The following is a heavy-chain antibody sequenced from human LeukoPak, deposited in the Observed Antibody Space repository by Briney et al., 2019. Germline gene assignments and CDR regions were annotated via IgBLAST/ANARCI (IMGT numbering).Heavy chain of an antibody. V-gene: IGHV3-48*04. Sequence: GGSLRLSCAVSGFTFSSYSMNWVRQAPGKGLEWVSYISSSSSTIYYADSVKGRFTISRDNAKNSLYLQMNSLRAEDTAVYYCARDGDQKSRYFALWGRGTLVTVSS. CDR2: ISSSSSTI. CDR3: ARDGDQKSRYFAL. CDR1: GFTFSSYS. J-gene: IGHJ2*01. D-gene: IGHD2-21*01.